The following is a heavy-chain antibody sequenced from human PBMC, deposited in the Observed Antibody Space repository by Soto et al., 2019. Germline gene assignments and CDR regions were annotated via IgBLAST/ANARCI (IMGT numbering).Heavy chain of an antibody. CDR3: ARDLLVE. D-gene: IGHD2-8*02. V-gene: IGHV4-30-4*01. Sequence: QVQLQESGPGQVKPSQTLSLTCTVSGGSIRSGDYYWNWIRQPPGKGLEWIGNIYSSGSTNYNPSLKSRVTISVDTSKNQFSLKLSSVTAADTAVYYCARDLLVEWGQGTLVTVSS. J-gene: IGHJ4*02. CDR2: IYSSGST. CDR1: GGSIRSGDYY.